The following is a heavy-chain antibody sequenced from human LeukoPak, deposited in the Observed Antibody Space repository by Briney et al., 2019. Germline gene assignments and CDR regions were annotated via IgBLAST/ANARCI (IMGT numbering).Heavy chain of an antibody. CDR1: GFTFSSYA. Sequence: GGSLRLSCAASGFTFSSYAMSWVRQAPGKGLEWVSAISGSGSSTYYADSVKGRFTISRDNSKNTLYLQMNSLRAEDTAVYYCAKVGGSYSYYYYGMDVWGQGTTVTVSS. J-gene: IGHJ6*02. CDR2: ISGSGSST. V-gene: IGHV3-23*01. D-gene: IGHD1-26*01. CDR3: AKVGGSYSYYYYGMDV.